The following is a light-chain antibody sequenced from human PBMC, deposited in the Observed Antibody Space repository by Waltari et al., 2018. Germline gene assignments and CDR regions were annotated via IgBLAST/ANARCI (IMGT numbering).Light chain of an antibody. J-gene: IGKJ4*01. CDR2: AAS. CDR3: QQSYSTLT. V-gene: IGKV1-39*01. Sequence: DIQMTQSPSSLSASVGDRVTITCRASQSISSYLNWYQQKPGKAHKLLIYAASSLQSGVPSRFSGSGSWTDFTLTISSLQPEDFATYYCQQSYSTLTFGGGTKVEIK. CDR1: QSISSY.